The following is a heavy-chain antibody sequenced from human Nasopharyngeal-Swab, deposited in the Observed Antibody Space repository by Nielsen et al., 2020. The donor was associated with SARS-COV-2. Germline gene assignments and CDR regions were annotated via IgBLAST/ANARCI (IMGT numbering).Heavy chain of an antibody. Sequence: SETLSLTCTVSGGFISSYYWSWIRQPPGKGLEWIGYIYYSGSTNYNPSLKSRVTISVDTSKNQFSLKLSSVTAADTAVYYCARGGGSSGWYVAFDIWGQGTMVTVSS. CDR3: ARGGGSSGWYVAFDI. V-gene: IGHV4-59*01. D-gene: IGHD6-19*01. CDR2: IYYSGST. CDR1: GGFISSYY. J-gene: IGHJ3*02.